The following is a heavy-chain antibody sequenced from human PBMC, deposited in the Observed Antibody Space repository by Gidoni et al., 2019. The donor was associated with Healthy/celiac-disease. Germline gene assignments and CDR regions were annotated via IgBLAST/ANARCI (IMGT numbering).Heavy chain of an antibody. Sequence: QVQLVESGGGLVKPGGSLRLSCAASGFTFRDYYMSWIRQAPGKGLEWVSYISSSGSTIDYADAVKGRFTISRDNAKNSLYLQMNSLRAEDTAVYYGARAVPYYYDSSGYFDDWGQGTLVTVSS. CDR1: GFTFRDYY. V-gene: IGHV3-11*01. CDR2: ISSSGSTI. J-gene: IGHJ4*02. CDR3: ARAVPYYYDSSGYFDD. D-gene: IGHD3-22*01.